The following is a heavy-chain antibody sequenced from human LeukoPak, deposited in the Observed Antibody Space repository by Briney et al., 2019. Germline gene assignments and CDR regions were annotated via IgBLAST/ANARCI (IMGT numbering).Heavy chain of an antibody. D-gene: IGHD3-22*01. J-gene: IGHJ4*02. CDR3: ASANYYDSSGYYKSPDY. CDR1: GFTFSSYA. CDR2: ISGSGGST. V-gene: IGHV3-23*01. Sequence: GGSLGLSCAASGFTFSSYAMSWVRQAPGKGLEWVSAISGSGGSTYYADSVKGRFTISRDNSKNTLYLQMNSLRAEDTAVYYCASANYYDSSGYYKSPDYWGQGTLVTVSS.